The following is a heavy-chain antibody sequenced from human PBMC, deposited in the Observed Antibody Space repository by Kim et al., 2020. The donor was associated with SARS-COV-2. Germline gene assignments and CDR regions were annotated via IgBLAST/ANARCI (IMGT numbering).Heavy chain of an antibody. CDR1: GFNFGEYY. CDR2: IRHKVNGGTT. Sequence: GGSLRLSCSASGFNFGEYYMSWFRQAPGEGLEWVGFIRHKVNGGTTEYGASVKGRFTISRDDSKSIAYLQMNSLKIEDTAEYYCSGNLGARRYWGQGTLVTVSS. J-gene: IGHJ4*02. CDR3: SGNLGARRY. V-gene: IGHV3-49*03. D-gene: IGHD1-26*01.